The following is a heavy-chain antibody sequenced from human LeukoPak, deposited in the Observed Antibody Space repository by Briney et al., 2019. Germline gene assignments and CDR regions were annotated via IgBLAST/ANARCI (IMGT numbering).Heavy chain of an antibody. CDR2: ISAYNGNT. D-gene: IGHD2-2*01. CDR1: GYTFTSYD. Sequence: ASVKVSCKASGYTFTSYDFSWVRQAPGHGLEWMGWISAYNGNTNYAQKLQGRVTMATDTSTSTAYMELRSLRSDDTAVYYCARDQVVVVPAARTYYYYGMDVWGQGTTVTVSS. J-gene: IGHJ6*02. V-gene: IGHV1-18*01. CDR3: ARDQVVVVPAARTYYYYGMDV.